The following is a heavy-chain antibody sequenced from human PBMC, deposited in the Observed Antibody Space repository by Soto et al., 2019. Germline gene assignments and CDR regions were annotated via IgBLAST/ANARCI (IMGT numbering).Heavy chain of an antibody. J-gene: IGHJ4*02. Sequence: LSLTCAVSGGSISSGGYSWSWIRQPPGKGLEWIGYIYHSGSTYYNPSLKSRVTISVDRSKNQFSLKLSSVTAADTAVYYCARGIRDGYIFYFDYWGQGTLVTVSS. CDR2: IYHSGST. D-gene: IGHD5-12*01. CDR1: GGSISSGGYS. V-gene: IGHV4-30-2*01. CDR3: ARGIRDGYIFYFDY.